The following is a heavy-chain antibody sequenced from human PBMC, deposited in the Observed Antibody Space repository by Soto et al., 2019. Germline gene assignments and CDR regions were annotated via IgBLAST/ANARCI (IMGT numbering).Heavy chain of an antibody. CDR2: IDSDGSST. CDR3: TRWWSDHPFDY. V-gene: IGHV3-74*01. Sequence: GGSLELSCAASGFTFSTYWMHWVRQAPGKGLVWVSRIDSDGSSTNYADSVKGRFTISRDNAKNTLYLQMNSLRAEDTAVYYCTRWWSDHPFDYWGQGTLVTVSS. CDR1: GFTFSTYW. J-gene: IGHJ4*02. D-gene: IGHD3-16*02.